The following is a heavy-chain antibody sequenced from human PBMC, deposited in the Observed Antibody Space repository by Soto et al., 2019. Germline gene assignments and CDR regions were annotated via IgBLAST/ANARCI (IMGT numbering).Heavy chain of an antibody. V-gene: IGHV3-33*01. CDR3: ARDPYGDYVLSEYFNH. J-gene: IGHJ1*01. Sequence: QVQLVESGGGVVQPGRSLRLSCAASGFTFSSYGMHWVRQAPGKGLEWVAVIWYDGSNKYYADSVKGRFTISRDNSKNTLYLQMNSLRAEDTAVYYCARDPYGDYVLSEYFNHWGQGTLVTVAS. CDR2: IWYDGSNK. D-gene: IGHD4-17*01. CDR1: GFTFSSYG.